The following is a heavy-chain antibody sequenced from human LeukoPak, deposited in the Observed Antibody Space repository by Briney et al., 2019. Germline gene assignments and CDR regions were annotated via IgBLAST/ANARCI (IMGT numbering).Heavy chain of an antibody. D-gene: IGHD6-13*01. CDR3: ARGFSSSWSYFEN. Sequence: GASVKVSCKASGGTFRSKAINWVRQAPGQGLEWMGGIIPLLNTSIYAQKFQGRVTIITDESATTADMELNSLRSEDTAVYFCARGFSSSWSYFENWGQGTLVTASS. CDR1: GGTFRSKA. J-gene: IGHJ4*02. CDR2: IIPLLNTS. V-gene: IGHV1-69*05.